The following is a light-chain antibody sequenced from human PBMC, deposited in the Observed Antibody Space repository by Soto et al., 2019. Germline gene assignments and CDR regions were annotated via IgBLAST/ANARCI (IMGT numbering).Light chain of an antibody. V-gene: IGKV3-11*01. CDR2: DAY. CDR1: QSVSSS. J-gene: IGKJ4*01. Sequence: EIVLTQSPATLSSSPGERDTHSCRASQSVSSSLAWYQQKPGQAPRLLVYDAYNRATGIPARFSGSGSGTDFTLTISSLESEDFAVYYCQQRSSWPPTFGGGTKV. CDR3: QQRSSWPPT.